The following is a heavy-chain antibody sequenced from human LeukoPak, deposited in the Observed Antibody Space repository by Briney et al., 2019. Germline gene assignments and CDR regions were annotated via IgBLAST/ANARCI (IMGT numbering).Heavy chain of an antibody. CDR3: ARYCSSTSCYGSDY. J-gene: IGHJ4*02. Sequence: GASVKVSCKASGGTFSTCGFNWVRQAPGQGLEWMGGIIPIFGTANYAQKFQGRVTITADESTSTAYMELSSLRSEDTAVYYCARYCSSTSCYGSDYWGQGTLVTVSS. V-gene: IGHV1-69*13. CDR1: GGTFSTCG. D-gene: IGHD2-2*01. CDR2: IIPIFGTA.